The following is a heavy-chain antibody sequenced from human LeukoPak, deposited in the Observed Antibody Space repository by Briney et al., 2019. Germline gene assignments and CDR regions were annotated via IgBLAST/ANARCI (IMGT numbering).Heavy chain of an antibody. CDR3: ARRAGAYSHPYDY. J-gene: IGHJ4*02. Sequence: GGSLRLSCVAGGFTFSDRYMSWIRQAPGKGLEWVSFIYSDNTHYSDSVKGRFTISRDNSKNTLYLQMNSLRAEDTAVYYCARRAGAYSHPYDYWGQGTLVTVSS. D-gene: IGHD4/OR15-4a*01. CDR1: GFTFSDRY. V-gene: IGHV3-53*01. CDR2: IYSDNT.